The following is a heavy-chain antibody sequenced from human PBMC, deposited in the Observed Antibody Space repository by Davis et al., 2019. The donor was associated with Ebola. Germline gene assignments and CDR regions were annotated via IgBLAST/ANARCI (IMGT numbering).Heavy chain of an antibody. CDR2: ISYSGTT. J-gene: IGHJ3*02. CDR3: ARRTIFSTFDI. Sequence: SETLSLTCTVSGGSISNYYWNWIRQPPGRGLEWIGSISYSGTTHYNPSLKSRVTMSVGTSKNQFSLKLSSVTAADTAVYYCARRTIFSTFDIWGQGTMVTVSS. CDR1: GGSISNYY. D-gene: IGHD3-3*01. V-gene: IGHV4-59*04.